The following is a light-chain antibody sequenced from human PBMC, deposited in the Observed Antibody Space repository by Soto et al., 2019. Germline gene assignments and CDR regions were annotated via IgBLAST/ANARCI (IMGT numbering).Light chain of an antibody. V-gene: IGKV3-15*01. CDR2: GAS. CDR3: QKYNSGPLT. CDR1: QSVSSK. J-gene: IGKJ4*01. Sequence: EIVMTQSPATLSVSPGEGATLSCRASQSVSSKLAWYQQKPGQAPRLLIYGASTRATGIPARFIGSGSGTEFTLTISSLQPEDVAIYYCQKYNSGPLTFGGGTKVDIK.